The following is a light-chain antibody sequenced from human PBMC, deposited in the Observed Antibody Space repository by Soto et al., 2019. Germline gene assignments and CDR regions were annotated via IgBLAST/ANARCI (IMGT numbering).Light chain of an antibody. CDR2: CAS. Sequence: EIVLTQSPGTLSLSPGERATLSCRASQSVSSSYLAWYQQQPGQAPRLLIYCASSMATGIPDRFSGSGSGTDFTLTISRLEPEDFEVYYCQQYGSSPPITFGPGTKVDIK. J-gene: IGKJ3*01. CDR3: QQYGSSPPIT. V-gene: IGKV3-20*01. CDR1: QSVSSSY.